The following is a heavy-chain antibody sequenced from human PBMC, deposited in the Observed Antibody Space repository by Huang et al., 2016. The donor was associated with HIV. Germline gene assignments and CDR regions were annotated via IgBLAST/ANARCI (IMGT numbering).Heavy chain of an antibody. CDR3: ARARGFLYDSTGYYSRYYFDS. V-gene: IGHV1-8*02. D-gene: IGHD3-22*01. CDR1: GFNFNNYD. J-gene: IGHJ4*02. CDR2: MNPKRGNT. Sequence: QVQLVQSGAEVKKPGASVKVSCKASGFNFNNYDFNWVRQASGQGLEWMGVMNPKRGNTGYAKKFQGRVTMTRNTSITTAYMELRSLRSEDTAVYYCARARGFLYDSTGYYSRYYFDSWGQGTLVTISS.